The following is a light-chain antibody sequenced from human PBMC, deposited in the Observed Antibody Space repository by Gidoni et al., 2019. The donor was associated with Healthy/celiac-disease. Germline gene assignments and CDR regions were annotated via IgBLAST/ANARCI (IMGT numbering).Light chain of an antibody. J-gene: IGKJ4*01. CDR2: GAS. CDR1: QSVSSSY. V-gene: IGKV3-20*01. CDR3: QQYGSSPLT. Sequence: DIVLTQSPGTLSLSPRGRATLSCRASQSVSSSYLAWYQQKPGQAPRLLIYGASSRATGIPDRFSGSGSGTDFTLTISRLEPEDFAVYYCQQYGSSPLTFGGGTKVEIK.